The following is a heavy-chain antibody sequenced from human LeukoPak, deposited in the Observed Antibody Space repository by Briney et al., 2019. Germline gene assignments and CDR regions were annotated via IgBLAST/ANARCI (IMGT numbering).Heavy chain of an antibody. J-gene: IGHJ4*02. CDR2: IIPIFGTA. D-gene: IGHD3-10*01. CDR3: ARLGGVRGVTYYFDY. V-gene: IGHV1-69*06. Sequence: SVKVSCKASGGTFSSYAISWVRQAPGQGLEWMGGIIPIFGTANYAQKFQGRVTITADKSTSTAYMELSSLRSEDTAAYYCARLGGVRGVTYYFDYWGQGTLVTVSS. CDR1: GGTFSSYA.